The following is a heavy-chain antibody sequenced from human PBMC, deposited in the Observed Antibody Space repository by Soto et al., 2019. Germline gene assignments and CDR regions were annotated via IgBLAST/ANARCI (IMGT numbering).Heavy chain of an antibody. CDR3: ARDPDFWSGYYANRFDY. D-gene: IGHD3-3*01. J-gene: IGHJ4*02. CDR2: VYYSGST. Sequence: PSETLSLTCTVSGDSMSRNYWSWIRQPPGKGLEWIGYVYYSGSTNYNPSLKSRVTISVDTSKNQFSLQLNSVTPEDTAVYYCARDPDFWSGYYANRFDYWGQGTLVTVSS. V-gene: IGHV4-59*12. CDR1: GDSMSRNY.